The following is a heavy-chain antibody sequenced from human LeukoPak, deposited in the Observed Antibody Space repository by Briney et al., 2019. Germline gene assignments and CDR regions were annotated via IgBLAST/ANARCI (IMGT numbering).Heavy chain of an antibody. V-gene: IGHV3-21*01. CDR3: ARDLTVATSDATASGY. Sequence: PGGSLRLSCAASGFTFSSYSMNWVRQAPGKGLEWVSSISSSSSYIYYADSVKGRFTISRDNAKNSLYLQMNSLRAEDTAVYYCARDLTVATSDATASGYWGQGTLVTVSS. D-gene: IGHD5-12*01. CDR1: GFTFSSYS. J-gene: IGHJ4*02. CDR2: ISSSSSYI.